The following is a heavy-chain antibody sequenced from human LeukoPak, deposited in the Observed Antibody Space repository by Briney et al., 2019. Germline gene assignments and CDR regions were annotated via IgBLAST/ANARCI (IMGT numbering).Heavy chain of an antibody. CDR3: GKDIPRCGCGFGDY. CDR1: GVTLDDYA. Sequence: PGGSLRLSCAASGVTLDDYAMHWVRQAPGKGLEWVSLISGDGGSTYYADSVKGRFTISRDNSKNSLYLQKYSLRTEDTPLYYSGKDIPRCGCGFGDYWGQGTVVSVS. J-gene: IGHJ4*02. D-gene: IGHD2-21*01. CDR2: ISGDGGST. V-gene: IGHV3-43*02.